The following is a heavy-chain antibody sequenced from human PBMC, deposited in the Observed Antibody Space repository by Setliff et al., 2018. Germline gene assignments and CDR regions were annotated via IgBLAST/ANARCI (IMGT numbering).Heavy chain of an antibody. CDR3: SSCYCSSDSCQNYFDY. J-gene: IGHJ4*02. V-gene: IGHV3-23*01. CDR1: GFTFNNYA. D-gene: IGHD2-15*01. CDR2: ISGSGGAT. Sequence: GGSLRLSCAASGFTFNNYAMNWVRQAPGKGLEWVSTISGSGGATYYADSVKGRFTISRDNSKNTLYLQMDSLGAEDTAVYYCSSCYCSSDSCQNYFDYWGQGTLVTVSS.